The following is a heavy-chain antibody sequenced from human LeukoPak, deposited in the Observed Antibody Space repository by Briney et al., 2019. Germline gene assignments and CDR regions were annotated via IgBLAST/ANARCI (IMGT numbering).Heavy chain of an antibody. CDR2: INHSGST. V-gene: IGHV4-34*01. D-gene: IGHD2-15*01. CDR1: GGSFSGYY. J-gene: IGHJ4*02. CDR3: ARGRGYCSGGSCRKDTFDC. Sequence: KSSETLSLTCAVYGGSFSGYYWSWIRQPPGKGLEWIGEINHSGSTNYNPSLKSRVTISVDTSKNQFSLKLSSVTAADTAVYYCARGRGYCSGGSCRKDTFDCWGQGTLVTVSS.